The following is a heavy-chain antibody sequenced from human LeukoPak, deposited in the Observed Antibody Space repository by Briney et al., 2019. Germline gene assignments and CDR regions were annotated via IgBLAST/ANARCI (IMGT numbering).Heavy chain of an antibody. Sequence: GESLKISFRSSGSSFTGLWIGWGHQMPGKGLEWMGIFYPGDSDIRYSPSFQGQVTISADESISTAYLQWSSLNAADTRLYSCGSGPAYNYYMDYWGQGTLVTVSS. CDR3: GSGPAYNYYMDY. D-gene: IGHD1-1*01. CDR1: GSSFTGLW. V-gene: IGHV5-51*07. J-gene: IGHJ4*02. CDR2: FYPGDSDI.